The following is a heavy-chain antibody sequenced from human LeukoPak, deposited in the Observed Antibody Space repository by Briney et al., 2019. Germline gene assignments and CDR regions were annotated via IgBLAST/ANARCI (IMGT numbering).Heavy chain of an antibody. V-gene: IGHV3-53*01. CDR3: ARGYYGSGLNFDY. CDR2: IYSGGST. CDR1: GFRFSSYW. Sequence: GGSLRLSCVVSGFRFSSYWMNWVRQAPGKGLEWVSVIYSGGSTYYADSVKGRFTISRDNSKNTLYLQMNSLRAEDTAVYYCARGYYGSGLNFDYWGQGILVTVSS. D-gene: IGHD3-10*01. J-gene: IGHJ4*02.